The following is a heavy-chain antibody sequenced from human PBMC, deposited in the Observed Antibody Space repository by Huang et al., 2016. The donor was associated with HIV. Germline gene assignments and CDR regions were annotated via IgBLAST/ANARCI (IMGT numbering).Heavy chain of an antibody. Sequence: QVQLVQSRAEVKKPGASVKVSSKVSEYNLTELSIHWVRQPPGQGLEWRGGFDPEIGETSYAQKFQGRVTMTEDTSTETAFMELSGLRPEDTAVYYCATGFDVFFDFWGQGTLVTVSS. D-gene: IGHD3-9*01. CDR3: ATGFDVFFDF. CDR1: EYNLTELS. J-gene: IGHJ4*02. V-gene: IGHV1-24*01. CDR2: FDPEIGET.